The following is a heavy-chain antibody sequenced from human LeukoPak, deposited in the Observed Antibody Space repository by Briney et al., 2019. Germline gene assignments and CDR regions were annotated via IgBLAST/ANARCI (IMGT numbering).Heavy chain of an antibody. D-gene: IGHD6-6*01. J-gene: IGHJ4*02. CDR3: ARVSSSSYFDY. Sequence: ASVKVSCKASGYTFTSYGISWVRQAPGQGLEWMGWISAYNGNTNYAQKFQGRVTMTRDTSISTAYMELSRLRSDDTAVYYCARVSSSSYFDYWGQGTLVTVSS. CDR2: ISAYNGNT. V-gene: IGHV1-18*01. CDR1: GYTFTSYG.